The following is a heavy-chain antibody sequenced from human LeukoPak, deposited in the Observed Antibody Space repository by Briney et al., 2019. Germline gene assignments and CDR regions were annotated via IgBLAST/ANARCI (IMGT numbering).Heavy chain of an antibody. CDR1: GFTLSDHY. V-gene: IGHV3-72*01. CDR3: ARGHKGFDY. J-gene: IGHJ4*02. Sequence: GGSLRLSCAASGFTLSDHYMDWVRQAPGKGLEWVARTRNKANSYSIEYAASVNGRFTISRDDSKTSVYLQMNSLKIEDTAVYYCARGHKGFDYWGQGTLVTVSS. CDR2: TRNKANSYSI.